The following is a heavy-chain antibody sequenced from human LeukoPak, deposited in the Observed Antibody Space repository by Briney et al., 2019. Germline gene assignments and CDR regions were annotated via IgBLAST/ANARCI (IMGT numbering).Heavy chain of an antibody. V-gene: IGHV4-59*08. J-gene: IGHJ6*02. CDR3: ARGHPRLDV. Sequence: KPSETLSLTCTVSGVSIRNYHWSWLRQSPGKGLEWIGYISYSGTTNHNPSLKSRVTISVDTSKNQFSLKVTSLTAADTAVYYCARGHPRLDVWGQGTTVTVSS. CDR1: GVSIRNYH. CDR2: ISYSGTT.